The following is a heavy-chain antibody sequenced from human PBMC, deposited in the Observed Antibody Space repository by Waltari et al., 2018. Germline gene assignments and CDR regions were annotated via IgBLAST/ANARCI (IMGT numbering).Heavy chain of an antibody. D-gene: IGHD6-19*01. Sequence: QVQLQQWGAGLLKPSETLSLTCAVYGGSFSGYYWSWIRQPPGKGLEWIGEINHSGSTNYSPSLKSRVTISVDTSKNQFSLTLSSVTAADTAVYYCARGRKIAVAGTNRIDYWGQGTLVTVSS. V-gene: IGHV4-34*01. CDR2: INHSGST. J-gene: IGHJ4*02. CDR3: ARGRKIAVAGTNRIDY. CDR1: GGSFSGYY.